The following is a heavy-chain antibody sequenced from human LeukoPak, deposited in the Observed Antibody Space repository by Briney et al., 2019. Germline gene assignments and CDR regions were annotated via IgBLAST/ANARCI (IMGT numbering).Heavy chain of an antibody. J-gene: IGHJ4*02. CDR1: GGSISSSSYY. CDR2: IHYSGST. D-gene: IGHD6-13*01. CDR3: ATHGDSSSWPFDY. V-gene: IGHV4-61*01. Sequence: SETLSLTCSVSGGSISSSSYYWSWIRQPPGKGLEWIGYIHYSGSTNYNPSLKSRVTISVDTSKNQFSLKLSSVTAADTAVYYCATHGDSSSWPFDYWGQGTLVTVSS.